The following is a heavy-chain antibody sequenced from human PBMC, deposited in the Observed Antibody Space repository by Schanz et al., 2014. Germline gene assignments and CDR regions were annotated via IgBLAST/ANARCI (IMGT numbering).Heavy chain of an antibody. CDR1: GGTFSSYT. CDR3: ARNYGGHSEESDRYGMDV. J-gene: IGHJ6*02. V-gene: IGHV1-69*02. D-gene: IGHD4-17*01. Sequence: QVQLVQSGAEVKKPGSSVKVSCKASGGTFSSYTISWVRQAPGQGPEWMGRIIPILGIGNDAQKFQGRVTMTEDTSTDTAYMELSSLRSEDTAVYYCARNYGGHSEESDRYGMDVWGQGTTVTVSS. CDR2: IIPILGIG.